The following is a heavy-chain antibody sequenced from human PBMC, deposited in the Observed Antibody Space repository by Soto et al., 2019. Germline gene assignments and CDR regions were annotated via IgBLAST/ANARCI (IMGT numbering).Heavy chain of an antibody. V-gene: IGHV3-23*01. J-gene: IGHJ4*02. D-gene: IGHD2-2*01. CDR1: GFTFSSYA. CDR2: ISGSGGST. CDR3: AKVVVVVPAAHFDY. Sequence: LRLSCAASGFTFSSYAMSWVRQAPGKGLEWVSAISGSGGSTYYADSVKGRFTISRDNSKNTLYLQMNSLRAEDTAVYYCAKVVVVVPAAHFDYWGQGTLVTVSS.